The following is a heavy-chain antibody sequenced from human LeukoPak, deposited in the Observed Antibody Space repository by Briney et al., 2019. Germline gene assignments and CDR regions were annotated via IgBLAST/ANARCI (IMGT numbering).Heavy chain of an antibody. CDR2: IYHSGNT. Sequence: SGTLSLTCAVSGGSISSNNWWSWVRQSPGKGLEWIGEIYHSGNTEYNPSHESRVTISLDKSKNQFSLKLTSVTAADTAVYYCAREGVGTWEFDYWGQGTLVTVSS. V-gene: IGHV4-4*02. CDR1: GGSISSNNW. D-gene: IGHD1-26*01. CDR3: AREGVGTWEFDY. J-gene: IGHJ4*02.